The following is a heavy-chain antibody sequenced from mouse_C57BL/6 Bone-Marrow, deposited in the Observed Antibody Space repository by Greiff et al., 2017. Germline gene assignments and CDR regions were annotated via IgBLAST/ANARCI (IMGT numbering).Heavy chain of an antibody. CDR1: GYTFTDYY. CDR2: INPNNGGT. CDR3: ARHYSRGDY. D-gene: IGHD2-5*01. V-gene: IGHV1-26*01. Sequence: EVQLQQSGPELVKPGASVKISCKASGYTFTDYYMNWVKQSHGKSLEWIGDINPNNGGTSYNQKFKGKATLTVDKSSSTAYMELRSLTSEDSAVYYCARHYSRGDYWGQGTTLTVSS. J-gene: IGHJ2*01.